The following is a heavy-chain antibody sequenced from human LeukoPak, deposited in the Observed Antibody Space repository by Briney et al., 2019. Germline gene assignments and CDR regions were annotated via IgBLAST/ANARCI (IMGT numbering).Heavy chain of an antibody. J-gene: IGHJ1*01. CDR1: GGSIRSYY. CDR2: IYYSGST. CDR3: ARTYDSSGYMHFQH. Sequence: PSETLSLTCTVSGGSIRSYYWSWIRQPPGKGLEWIGYIYYSGSTNYNPSLKSRVTISVDTSKNQFSLKLSSVTAADTAVYYCARTYDSSGYMHFQHWGQGTLVTVSS. D-gene: IGHD3-22*01. V-gene: IGHV4-59*01.